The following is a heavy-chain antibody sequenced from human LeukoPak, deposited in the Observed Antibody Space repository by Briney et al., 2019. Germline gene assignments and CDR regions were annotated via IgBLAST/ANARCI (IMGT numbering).Heavy chain of an antibody. CDR3: ARSDGSSWYYFDF. CDR2: IYPSGNT. V-gene: IGHV4-4*07. CDR1: RASITSYY. J-gene: IGHJ4*02. D-gene: IGHD6-13*01. Sequence: SETLSLTCTVSRASITSYYWSWIRQPAGKGLEWIGHIYPSGNTNYNPSLKTRVTISVDKSKNQFSLKLNSLTAADTAVYYCARSDGSSWYYFDFWGQGTLVTVSS.